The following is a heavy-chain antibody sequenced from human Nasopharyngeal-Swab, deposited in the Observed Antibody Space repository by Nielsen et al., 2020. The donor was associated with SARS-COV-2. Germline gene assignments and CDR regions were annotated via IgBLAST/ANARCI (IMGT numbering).Heavy chain of an antibody. CDR3: ARDTPEDTTLVTAYYYYMDV. V-gene: IGHV1-69*04. J-gene: IGHJ6*03. CDR1: GGTFSNYA. CDR2: TIPILGLA. D-gene: IGHD5-18*01. Sequence: SVKVSCKASGGTFSNYAISWVRQAPGQGLEWMGRTIPILGLANYAQKFLGRVTITADKSTNTAYMELSSLRSEDTAVYYCARDTPEDTTLVTAYYYYMDVWGKGTTVTVSS.